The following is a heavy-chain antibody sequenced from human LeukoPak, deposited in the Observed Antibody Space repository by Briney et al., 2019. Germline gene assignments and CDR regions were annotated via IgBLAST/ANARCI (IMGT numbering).Heavy chain of an antibody. CDR2: IIPIFGTA. Sequence: GASVKVSCKASGGTFSSYAISWVRQAPGQGLEWMGGIIPIFGTANYAQKFQGRVTITTDESTSTAYMELSRLRSEDTAVYYCARAPPNCRDGYNYWFDHWGQGTLVTVSS. CDR1: GGTFSSYA. D-gene: IGHD5-24*01. J-gene: IGHJ5*02. V-gene: IGHV1-69*05. CDR3: ARAPPNCRDGYNYWFDH.